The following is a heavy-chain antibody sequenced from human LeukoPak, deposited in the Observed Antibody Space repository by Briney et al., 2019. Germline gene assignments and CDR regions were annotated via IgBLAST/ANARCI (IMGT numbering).Heavy chain of an antibody. Sequence: GGSLRLSCTASGFTFSDYFMSWIRQAPGKGLEWVSYISASSSIIYYADSVKGRFTISRDNAKNTLYLQMNSLRAEDTAVYYCTRGYSGSYRIDYWGQGTLVTVSS. CDR1: GFTFSDYF. J-gene: IGHJ4*02. CDR3: TRGYSGSYRIDY. D-gene: IGHD1-26*01. V-gene: IGHV3-11*04. CDR2: ISASSSII.